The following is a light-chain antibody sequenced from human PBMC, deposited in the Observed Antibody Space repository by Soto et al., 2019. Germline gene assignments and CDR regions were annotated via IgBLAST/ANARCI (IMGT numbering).Light chain of an antibody. V-gene: IGLV2-8*01. CDR1: SSDVGGYNY. CDR3: SSYTTSTSFIL. Sequence: QSVLTQPPSASGSPGQSVTISCTGTSSDVGGYNYVSWFQQHPGKAPKLIIHEVNQRPSGVPDRFSGSKSGNTASLTVSGLQAEDEAYYYCSSYTTSTSFILFGGGTKLTVL. J-gene: IGLJ2*01. CDR2: EVN.